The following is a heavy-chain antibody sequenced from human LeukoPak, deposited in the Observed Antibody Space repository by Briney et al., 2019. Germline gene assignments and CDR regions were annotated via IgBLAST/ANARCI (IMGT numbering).Heavy chain of an antibody. CDR1: GGTFSSYA. J-gene: IGHJ6*03. V-gene: IGHV1-69*06. Sequence: GASVTVSCKASGGTFSSYAISWVRQPPPQGLEWMGGIIPIYGTANYAQKFQGRVTITADKSTSTAYMELSSVRSEDTAVYYCARDGAYYYYYYYMDVWGKGNTVTVSS. D-gene: IGHD2-21*01. CDR2: IIPIYGTA. CDR3: ARDGAYYYYYYYMDV.